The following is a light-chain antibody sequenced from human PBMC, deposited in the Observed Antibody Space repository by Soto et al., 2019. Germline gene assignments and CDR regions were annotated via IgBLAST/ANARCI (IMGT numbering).Light chain of an antibody. J-gene: IGLJ2*01. CDR1: SSNIGSYYD. Sequence: QSVLTQPPSVSGAPGQRVTIPCTGSSSNIGSYYDVHWYQQLPGTVPKLLIYGDNNRPSGVPDRFSGSKSGTSASLAITGLEAEDAADYYCQSYDSSLSHVVFGGGTKLTVL. CDR3: QSYDSSLSHVV. V-gene: IGLV1-40*01. CDR2: GDN.